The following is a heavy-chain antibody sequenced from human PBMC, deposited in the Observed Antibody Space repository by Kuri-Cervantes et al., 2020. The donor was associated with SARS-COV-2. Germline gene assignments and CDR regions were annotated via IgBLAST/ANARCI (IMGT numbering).Heavy chain of an antibody. D-gene: IGHD1-26*01. CDR2: IIPIFGTA. J-gene: IGHJ4*02. CDR3: ARDEPEGATRD. Sequence: SVKVSCKASGGTFSSYAISWVRQAPGQGLEWMGGIIPIFGTANYAQKFQGRVTITADESTSTAYMELRSLRSDDTAVYYCARDEPEGATRDWGQGTLVTVSS. CDR1: GGTFSSYA. V-gene: IGHV1-69*13.